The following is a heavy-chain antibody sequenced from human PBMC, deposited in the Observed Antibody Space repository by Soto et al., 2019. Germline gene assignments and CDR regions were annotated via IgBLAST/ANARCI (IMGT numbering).Heavy chain of an antibody. Sequence: PGGSLRLSCAASGFTFSSYAMSWVRQAPGKGLEWVSAISGSGGSTYYADSVKGRFTISRDNSKNTLYLQMNSLRAEDTAVYYCAKDPGYNWNEHNWFDPWGQGTLVTVSS. CDR1: GFTFSSYA. CDR2: ISGSGGST. CDR3: AKDPGYNWNEHNWFDP. V-gene: IGHV3-23*01. J-gene: IGHJ5*02. D-gene: IGHD1-1*01.